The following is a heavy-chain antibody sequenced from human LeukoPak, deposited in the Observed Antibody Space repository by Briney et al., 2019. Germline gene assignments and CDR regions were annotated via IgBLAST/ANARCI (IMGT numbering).Heavy chain of an antibody. CDR2: IYYCGST. D-gene: IGHD4-23*01. CDR1: RGSTSSYY. CDR3: GRAMTPVVTRDVFDI. J-gene: IGHJ3*02. V-gene: IGHV4-59*01. Sequence: SGTLSLTCTVPRGSTSSYYRSWIRQPPGEGLGRMCYIYYCGSTNYSPSLKSRVTISVDPSKNQFALKQSSVTAADTAVYYWGRAMTPVVTRDVFDIWGRRTMVSVS.